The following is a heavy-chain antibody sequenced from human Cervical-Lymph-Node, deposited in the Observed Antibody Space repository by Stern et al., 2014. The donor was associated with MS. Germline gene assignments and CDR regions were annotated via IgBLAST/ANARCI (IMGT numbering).Heavy chain of an antibody. CDR2: ISYDGSNK. J-gene: IGHJ6*02. V-gene: IGHV3-30*18. CDR3: AKDLWDIVVLPAAAYYYYGMDV. CDR1: GFTFSSYG. D-gene: IGHD2-2*01. Sequence: VQLVESGGGVVQPGRSLRLSCAASGFTFSSYGMHWVRQAPGKGLEWVAVISYDGSNKYYADSVKGRFTITRDNSKNTLYLQMNSLRAEDTAVYYCAKDLWDIVVLPAAAYYYYGMDVWGQGTTVTVSS.